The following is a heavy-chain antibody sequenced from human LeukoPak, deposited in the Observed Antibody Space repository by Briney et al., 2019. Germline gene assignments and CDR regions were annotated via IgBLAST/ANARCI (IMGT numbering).Heavy chain of an antibody. J-gene: IGHJ4*02. D-gene: IGHD6-25*01. CDR2: IYTSGST. CDR1: GGSISSYY. V-gene: IGHV4-4*07. CDR3: ARGRGYGGGLDY. Sequence: SETLSLTCTVSGGSISSYYWSWIRQPAGMGLEWIGRIYTSGSTNYNPSLKSRVTMSVDTSRNQFSLKPSSVTAADTAVYYCARGRGYGGGLDYWGQGTLVTVSS.